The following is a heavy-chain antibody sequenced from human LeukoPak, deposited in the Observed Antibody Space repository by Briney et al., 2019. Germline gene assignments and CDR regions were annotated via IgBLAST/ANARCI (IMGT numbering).Heavy chain of an antibody. CDR1: GGTFSSYS. CDR2: IIPIFGTA. Sequence: ASVKVSCKASGGTFSSYSISWVRQAPGQGLEWMGRIIPIFGTANYAQKFQGRVTITTDESTSTAYMELSSLRSEDTAVHYCARDQGYSYDYWGQGTLVTVSS. J-gene: IGHJ4*02. CDR3: ARDQGYSYDY. D-gene: IGHD5-24*01. V-gene: IGHV1-69*05.